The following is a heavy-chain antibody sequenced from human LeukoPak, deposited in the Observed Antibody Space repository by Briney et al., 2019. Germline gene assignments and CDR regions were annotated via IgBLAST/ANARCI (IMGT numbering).Heavy chain of an antibody. V-gene: IGHV1-18*01. Sequence: ASVEVSCKASGYTFTSYGISWVRQAPGQGLEWMGWISAYNGNTNYAQKLQGRVTMTTDTSTSTAYMELRSLRSDDTAVYYCARANYYDSSGYYSYFDYWGQGTLVTVSS. D-gene: IGHD3-22*01. CDR1: GYTFTSYG. CDR3: ARANYYDSSGYYSYFDY. CDR2: ISAYNGNT. J-gene: IGHJ4*02.